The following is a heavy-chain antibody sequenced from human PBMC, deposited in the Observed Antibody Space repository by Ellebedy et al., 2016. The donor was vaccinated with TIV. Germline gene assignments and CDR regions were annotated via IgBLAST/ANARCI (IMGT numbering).Heavy chain of an antibody. D-gene: IGHD6-19*01. J-gene: IGHJ4*02. V-gene: IGHV3-7*01. CDR1: GFTFSTYW. Sequence: PGGSLRLSCAASGFTFSTYWMTWVRQAPGKGLEWVANIKQDGSEKYYVDSVKGRFTISRDNAKNSLYLQMNSLRAEDTAVYYCARDLDKSSGWYGGAAYWGQGTLVTVSS. CDR3: ARDLDKSSGWYGGAAY. CDR2: IKQDGSEK.